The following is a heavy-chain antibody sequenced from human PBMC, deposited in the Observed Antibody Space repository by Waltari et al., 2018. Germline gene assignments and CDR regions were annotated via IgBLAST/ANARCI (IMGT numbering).Heavy chain of an antibody. CDR1: GSTFTAFH. Sequence: QVQLVQSGAEVKTPGASVKVACKTSGSTFTAFHMQWVRQAPGQGLEWMGWINSNSGDRGYAQKFLGRVTMTRDTSVSTIYMELSGLKSDDTAVYYCASEELTGRGFDYWGQGTLVTVSS. V-gene: IGHV1-2*02. D-gene: IGHD3-10*01. CDR3: ASEELTGRGFDY. J-gene: IGHJ4*02. CDR2: INSNSGDR.